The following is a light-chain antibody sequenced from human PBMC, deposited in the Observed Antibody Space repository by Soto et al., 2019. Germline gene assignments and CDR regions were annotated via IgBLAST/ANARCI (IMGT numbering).Light chain of an antibody. CDR2: AAS. Sequence: AIQMTQSPSSLPASVGDRVTITCRASQDIKNDLGWYQQKPGRAPKLLMYAASTLHTEVPSKFSGSGSGSDFTLTISSLQSEDFATYLCLQEYSYPYTVGQGTKVEVK. V-gene: IGKV1-6*01. CDR1: QDIKND. J-gene: IGKJ2*01. CDR3: LQEYSYPYT.